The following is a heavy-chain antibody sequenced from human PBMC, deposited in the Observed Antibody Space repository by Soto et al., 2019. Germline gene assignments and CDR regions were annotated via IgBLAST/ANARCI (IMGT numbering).Heavy chain of an antibody. D-gene: IGHD1-26*01. J-gene: IGHJ6*02. CDR2: ISGYNGDT. CDR3: ARGVRSGSYPYYYYAMDV. CDR1: GYTFTRYG. V-gene: IGHV1-18*01. Sequence: EASVKVSCKASGYTFTRYGISWVRQAPGQGLEWMGWISGYNGDTNYAQKFQDRVSMTIDTSTGTAYMELRSLTSDDTAIYYCARGVRSGSYPYYYYAMDVWGQGTTVTVSS.